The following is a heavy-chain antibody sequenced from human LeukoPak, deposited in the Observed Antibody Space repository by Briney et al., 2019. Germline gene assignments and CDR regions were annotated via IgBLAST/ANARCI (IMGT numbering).Heavy chain of an antibody. V-gene: IGHV4-4*07. D-gene: IGHD4-17*01. CDR3: ARDYGDPRYYYYYYMDV. Sequence: PPETLSLTCTVSGGSISSYYWSWIRQPAGKGLEWIGRIYTSGSTNYNPSLKSRVTMSVDTSKNQFSLKLSSVTAADTAVYYCARDYGDPRYYYYYYMDVWGKGTTVTVSS. J-gene: IGHJ6*03. CDR1: GGSISSYY. CDR2: IYTSGST.